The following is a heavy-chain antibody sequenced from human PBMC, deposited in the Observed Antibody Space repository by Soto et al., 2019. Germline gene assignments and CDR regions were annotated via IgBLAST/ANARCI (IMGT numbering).Heavy chain of an antibody. V-gene: IGHV4-61*01. CDR2: IYYSGST. CDR1: GGSVSSGSYY. Sequence: SETLSLTCTVSGGSVSSGSYYWSWIRQPPGKGLEWIGYIYYSGSTNYNPSLKSRVTISVDTSKNQFSLKLSSVTAAGTAVYYCASPLNDYWGQGTLVTVS. J-gene: IGHJ4*02. CDR3: ASPLNDY.